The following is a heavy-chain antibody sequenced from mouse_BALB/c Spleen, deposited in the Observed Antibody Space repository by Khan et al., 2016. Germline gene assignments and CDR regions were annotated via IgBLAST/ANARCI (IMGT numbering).Heavy chain of an antibody. Sequence: QVQLQQSGAELMIPGASVKISCKATGYTFNNYWIEWVKQRPGHGLEWIGDILPGSGNSNYNEIFKGKATFSADSSSNTADMHLSSLTSVASAVSYCDRARNSMDDWGQGTPVTVTS. CDR3: DRARNSMDD. CDR2: ILPGSGNS. J-gene: IGHJ4*01. V-gene: IGHV1-9*01. CDR1: GYTFNNYW.